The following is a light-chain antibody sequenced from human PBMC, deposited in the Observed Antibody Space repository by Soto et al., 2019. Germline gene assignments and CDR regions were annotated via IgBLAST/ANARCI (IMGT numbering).Light chain of an antibody. CDR2: STS. Sequence: QAVVTQEPSLTVSPGGTVTLTGASSTGAVTSDNYPNWFQLKPGQAPKSVIYSTSNKHSWTPARFSGSLLGGKAALTLSGVQPEDEAEYYCLLYYGGVYVFGSGTKVTVL. J-gene: IGLJ1*01. CDR3: LLYYGGVYV. CDR1: TGAVTSDNY. V-gene: IGLV7-43*01.